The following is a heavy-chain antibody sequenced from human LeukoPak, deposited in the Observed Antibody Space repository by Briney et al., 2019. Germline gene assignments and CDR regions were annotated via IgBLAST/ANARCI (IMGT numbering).Heavy chain of an antibody. CDR2: MNPNSGNT. V-gene: IGHV1-8*03. J-gene: IGHJ4*02. Sequence: GASVKVSCKASGYTFTSYDINWVRQASGQGLEWMGWMNPNSGNTGYAQKFQGRVTITRNTSISTAYMELGSLRSEDTAVYYCARAGYDHPFDYWGQGTLVTVSS. CDR1: GYTFTSYD. CDR3: ARAGYDHPFDY. D-gene: IGHD5-12*01.